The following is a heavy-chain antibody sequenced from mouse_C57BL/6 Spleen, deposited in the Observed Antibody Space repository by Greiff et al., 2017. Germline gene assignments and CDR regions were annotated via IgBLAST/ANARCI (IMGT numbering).Heavy chain of an antibody. J-gene: IGHJ2*01. CDR1: GYTFTSYD. D-gene: IGHD1-1*01. V-gene: IGHV1-85*01. CDR2: IYPRDGST. CDR3: ARWVTTVVATDYCDY. Sequence: QVHVKQSGPELVKPGASVKLSCKASGYTFTSYDINWVKQRPGQGLEWIGWIYPRDGSTKYNEKFKGKATLTVDTSSSTAYMELHSLTSEDSAVYFCARWVTTVVATDYCDYWGQGTTLTVSS.